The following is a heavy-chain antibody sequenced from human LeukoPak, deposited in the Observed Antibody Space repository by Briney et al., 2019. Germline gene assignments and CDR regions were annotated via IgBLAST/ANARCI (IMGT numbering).Heavy chain of an antibody. J-gene: IGHJ6*02. Sequence: ASVKVSCKASGGTFSSYAISWVRQAPGQGLEWMGRIIPILGIANYAQKFQGRVTITADKSTSTAYMELRSLRSDDTAVYYCARDYDFEYNWNYDHYYYGMDVWGQGTTVTVSS. V-gene: IGHV1-69*04. CDR2: IIPILGIA. D-gene: IGHD1-7*01. CDR3: ARDYDFEYNWNYDHYYYGMDV. CDR1: GGTFSSYA.